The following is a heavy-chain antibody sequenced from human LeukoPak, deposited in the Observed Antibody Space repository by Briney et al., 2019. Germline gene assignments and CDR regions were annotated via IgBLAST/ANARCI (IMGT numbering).Heavy chain of an antibody. V-gene: IGHV3-48*03. J-gene: IGHJ4*02. CDR1: GFIFSDYE. CDR3: ARGPRDPTEYCSRGACAPTYEV. D-gene: IGHD2-15*01. Sequence: PGGSLRLXCAVSGFIFSDYEMNWVRQAPGKGLESVSYISSSGRKIYYADSVKGRFTISRDNAKNSLYLQMNSLRADDTAIYYCARGPRDPTEYCSRGACAPTYEVWGQGALVTVSS. CDR2: ISSSGRKI.